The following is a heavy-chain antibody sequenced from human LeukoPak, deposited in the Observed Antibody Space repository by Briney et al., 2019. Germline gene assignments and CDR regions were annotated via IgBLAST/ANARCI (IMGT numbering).Heavy chain of an antibody. Sequence: GGSLRLSCAASGFTFSSYSMNWVRQAPGKGLGWVSSISSSSSYIYYADSVKGRFTISRDNAKNSLYLQMNSLRAEDTAVYYCASDAQPLGANNWFDPWGQGTLVTVSS. CDR3: ASDAQPLGANNWFDP. V-gene: IGHV3-21*01. J-gene: IGHJ5*02. CDR1: GFTFSSYS. D-gene: IGHD1-26*01. CDR2: ISSSSSYI.